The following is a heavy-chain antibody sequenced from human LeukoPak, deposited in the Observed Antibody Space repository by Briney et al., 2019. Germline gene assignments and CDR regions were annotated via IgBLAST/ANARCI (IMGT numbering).Heavy chain of an antibody. D-gene: IGHD3-22*01. CDR2: ISGGGGTI. CDR3: AKDGGPYDSSGYFDY. Sequence: GGSLRLSCAASGFTFSAYSMNWVRQAPGKGLEWVAYISGGGGTIYYADSVKGRFTISRDNSKNTLYLQMNSLRAEDTAVYYCAKDGGPYDSSGYFDYWGQGTLVTVSS. CDR1: GFTFSAYS. J-gene: IGHJ4*02. V-gene: IGHV3-23*01.